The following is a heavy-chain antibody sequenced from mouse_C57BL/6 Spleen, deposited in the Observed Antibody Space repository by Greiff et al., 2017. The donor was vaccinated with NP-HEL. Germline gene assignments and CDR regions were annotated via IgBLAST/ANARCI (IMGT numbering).Heavy chain of an antibody. Sequence: SRAELARPGASVKMSCKASGYTFTSYTMHWVKQRPGQGLEWIGYINPSSGYTKYNQRFKDKATLTADKSSSTAYMQLSSLTSEDSAVYYCARSAGYPLHFDYWGQGTTLTVSS. D-gene: IGHD2-2*01. V-gene: IGHV1-4*01. CDR2: INPSSGYT. CDR3: ARSAGYPLHFDY. CDR1: GYTFTSYT. J-gene: IGHJ2*01.